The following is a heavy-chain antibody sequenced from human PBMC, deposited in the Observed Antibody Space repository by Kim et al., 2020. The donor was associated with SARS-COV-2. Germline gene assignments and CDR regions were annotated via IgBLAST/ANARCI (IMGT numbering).Heavy chain of an antibody. CDR1: GGSISSYY. D-gene: IGHD3-10*01. CDR3: ARGQLLWFGESNYGMDV. J-gene: IGHJ6*02. Sequence: SETLSLTCTVSGGSISSYYWSWIRQPPGKGLEWIGYIYYSGSTNYNPSLKSRVTISVDTSKNQFSLKLSSVTAADTAVYYCARGQLLWFGESNYGMDVWGQGTTVTGSS. CDR2: IYYSGST. V-gene: IGHV4-59*01.